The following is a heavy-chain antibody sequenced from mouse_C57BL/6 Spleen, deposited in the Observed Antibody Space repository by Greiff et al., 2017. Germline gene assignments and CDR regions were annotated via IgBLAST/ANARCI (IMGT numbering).Heavy chain of an antibody. J-gene: IGHJ1*03. CDR2: FHPYNDDT. CDR3: ARRYYYGSSYGWYFDV. D-gene: IGHD1-1*01. CDR1: GYTFTTYP. Sequence: VQLQESGAELVKPGASVKMSCKASGYTFTTYPIEWMKQNPGKSLEWIGNFHPYNDDTKYNEKFKGKATLTVEKSSSTVYLELSRLTSDDSAVYYCARRYYYGSSYGWYFDVWGTGTTVTVSS. V-gene: IGHV1-47*01.